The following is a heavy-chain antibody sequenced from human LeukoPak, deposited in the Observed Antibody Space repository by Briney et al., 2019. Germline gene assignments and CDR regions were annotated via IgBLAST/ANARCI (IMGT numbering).Heavy chain of an antibody. CDR2: IYSSGTT. J-gene: IGHJ4*02. CDR1: GFTVSSNY. D-gene: IGHD6-13*01. CDR3: AKRFQGFGYNSRWPEDQYFDY. Sequence: GGSLRLSCAASGFTVSSNYMSWVRQAPGKGLEWVSVIYSSGTTIYADSVKGRFTISRDTSKNTLHLQMNSLRAEDTAVYYCAKRFQGFGYNSRWPEDQYFDYWGQGTLVTVSS. V-gene: IGHV3-53*01.